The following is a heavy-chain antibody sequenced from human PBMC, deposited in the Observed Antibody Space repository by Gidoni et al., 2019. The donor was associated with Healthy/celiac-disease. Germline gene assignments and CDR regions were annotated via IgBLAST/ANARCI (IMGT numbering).Heavy chain of an antibody. CDR1: GFNFSSYG. CDR3: AKDRDDYGDPTTGLDY. CDR2: ISYDGSNK. D-gene: IGHD4-17*01. J-gene: IGHJ4*02. Sequence: QVQLVESGGGVVQPGRSLRLSCAASGFNFSSYGLHWVRQAPGKGLEWVAVISYDGSNKYYADSVKGRFTISRDNSKNTLYLQMNSLRAEDTAVYYCAKDRDDYGDPTTGLDYWGQGTLVTVSS. V-gene: IGHV3-30*18.